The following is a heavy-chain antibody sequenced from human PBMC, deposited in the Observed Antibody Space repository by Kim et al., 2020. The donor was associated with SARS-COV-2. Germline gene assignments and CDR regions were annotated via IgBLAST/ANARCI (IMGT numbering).Heavy chain of an antibody. CDR3: ARVRDWFDP. CDR1: GGSLSDYY. J-gene: IGHJ5*02. V-gene: IGHV4-34*01. CDR2: IDQSGFT. Sequence: SETLSLTCLVSGGSLSDYYWNWVRQAPGKGLEWIGEIDQSGFTNYNPSLKSRVTISVDRSTNHFSLNLTSATAADTAVYYCARVRDWFDPWGPGTLVPVS.